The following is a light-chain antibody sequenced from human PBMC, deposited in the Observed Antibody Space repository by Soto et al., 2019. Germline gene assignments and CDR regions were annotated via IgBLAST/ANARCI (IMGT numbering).Light chain of an antibody. V-gene: IGKV3-15*01. CDR2: GAS. CDR1: QSVNSN. J-gene: IGKJ5*01. CDR3: QQRNIWPPVT. Sequence: ETVMTQSPATLSVSPGERATLSCRASQSVNSNLAWYQQKLGQAPRVLIYGASTRATGIPARFSGSGSGTEFILTISSLQSEDFAVYYCQQRNIWPPVTFGQGTLLEI.